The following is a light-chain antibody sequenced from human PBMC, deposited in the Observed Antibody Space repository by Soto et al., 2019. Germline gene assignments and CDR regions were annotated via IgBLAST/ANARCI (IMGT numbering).Light chain of an antibody. Sequence: QAVLTQPPSVSAAPGQTVTISCSGSSSNVGHESVSWYQSLPGTAPKLLIYDNYKRPSGIPDRFSGSKSGTSATLGITGLQTGDEADYYCGTWDSTLNVWVFGGGTKLTVI. V-gene: IGLV1-51*01. CDR2: DNY. CDR1: SSNVGHES. CDR3: GTWDSTLNVWV. J-gene: IGLJ3*02.